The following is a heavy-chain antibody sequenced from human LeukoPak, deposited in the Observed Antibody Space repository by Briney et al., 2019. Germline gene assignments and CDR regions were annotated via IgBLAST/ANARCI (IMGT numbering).Heavy chain of an antibody. J-gene: IGHJ4*02. Sequence: SEPLSLTCTVSGGSISSYYWSWVRQTPGKGLEWIGYISYSGNTNYNPSLKSRVTISLDTSKNQFSLNLTSVTAADTAVYYCARLGGSHSPHGYWGQGTLVTVSS. CDR2: ISYSGNT. CDR1: GGSISSYY. CDR3: ARLGGSHSPHGY. V-gene: IGHV4-59*08. D-gene: IGHD1-26*01.